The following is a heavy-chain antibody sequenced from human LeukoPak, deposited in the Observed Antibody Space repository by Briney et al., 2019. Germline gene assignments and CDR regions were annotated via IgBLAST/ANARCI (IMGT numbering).Heavy chain of an antibody. V-gene: IGHV3-30*03. CDR1: GFTFGSYG. J-gene: IGHJ4*02. Sequence: GGSLRLSCAASGFTFGSYGMHWVRQAPGKGLEWVAFISYGRSETYYADSVKGRFSISRDNSKNTVYLQMNSLRTEDRAVYYCAREGGYYFDHWGQGTLVTVSS. CDR2: ISYGRSET. D-gene: IGHD6-25*01. CDR3: AREGGYYFDH.